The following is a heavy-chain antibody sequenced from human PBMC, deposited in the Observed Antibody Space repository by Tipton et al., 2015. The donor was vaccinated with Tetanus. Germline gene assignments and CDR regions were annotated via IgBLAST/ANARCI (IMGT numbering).Heavy chain of an antibody. J-gene: IGHJ3*02. V-gene: IGHV3-23*01. Sequence: SLRLSCAASGFTFSSYAMSWVRQAPGKGLEWVSAISGSGGSTYYADSVKGRFTISRDNSKNTLYLQMNSLRAEDTAVYYCASFPYPYGDTSPDAFDIWGQGTMVTVSS. CDR3: ASFPYPYGDTSPDAFDI. CDR1: GFTFSSYA. D-gene: IGHD4-17*01. CDR2: ISGSGGST.